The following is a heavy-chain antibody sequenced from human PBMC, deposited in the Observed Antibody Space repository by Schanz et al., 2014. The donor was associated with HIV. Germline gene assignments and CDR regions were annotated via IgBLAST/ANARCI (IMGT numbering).Heavy chain of an antibody. CDR3: ARDRMVYAQAPLYYFDY. V-gene: IGHV3-30*03. D-gene: IGHD2-8*01. J-gene: IGHJ4*02. CDR1: AFNFDSYG. Sequence: QVQLVESGGGVVQPGRSLRLSCVASAFNFDSYGMHWVRQAPGKGLERAAVISYDGTKKHYADSVKGRFTISRDNSKNTLYLQMNSLRAEDTAVYYCARDRMVYAQAPLYYFDYWGQGTLVTVSS. CDR2: ISYDGTKK.